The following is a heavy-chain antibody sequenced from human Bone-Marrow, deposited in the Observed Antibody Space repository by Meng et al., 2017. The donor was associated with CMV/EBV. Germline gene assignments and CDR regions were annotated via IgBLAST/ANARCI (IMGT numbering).Heavy chain of an antibody. CDR1: GGSFSGYY. CDR2: INHSGST. J-gene: IGHJ6*02. D-gene: IGHD2-2*01. V-gene: IGHV4-34*01. Sequence: SETLSLTCAVYGGSFSGYYWSWIRQPPGKGLEWIGEINHSGSTNYSPSLKSRVTISVDTSKNQFSLKLRSVTAADTAVYYCARGPLGYCSSTSCYITRNYGMDVWGQGTTVTFSS. CDR3: ARGPLGYCSSTSCYITRNYGMDV.